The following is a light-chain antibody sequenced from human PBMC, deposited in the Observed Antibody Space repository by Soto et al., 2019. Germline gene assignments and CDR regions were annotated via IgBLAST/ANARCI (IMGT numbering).Light chain of an antibody. V-gene: IGLV2-14*01. J-gene: IGLJ2*01. CDR2: EAT. CDR3: TSYASSSTSVV. CDR1: SSDVGGYNY. Sequence: QSVLTQPASVSGSPGQSITISCTGTSSDVGGYNYVSWYQHHPGKAPKLMIYEATNRPSGVSNRFSGSKSGNTASLTISGLQAEDEAAYYCTSYASSSTSVVFGGGTKLTVL.